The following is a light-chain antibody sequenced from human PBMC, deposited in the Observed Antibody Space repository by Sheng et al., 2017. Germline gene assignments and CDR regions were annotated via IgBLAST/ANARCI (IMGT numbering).Light chain of an antibody. Sequence: DIQMTQSPSSLSAFVGDRVTITCRASQTISSYLNWYQQKPGKGPKLLIYADSTLQTGVPPRFSGSGSGTDFSLTISNLQPEDIATYYCQQSYNVPRTFGQGTKVEIK. CDR2: ADS. J-gene: IGKJ2*01. CDR3: QQSYNVPRT. CDR1: QTISSY. V-gene: IGKV1-39*01.